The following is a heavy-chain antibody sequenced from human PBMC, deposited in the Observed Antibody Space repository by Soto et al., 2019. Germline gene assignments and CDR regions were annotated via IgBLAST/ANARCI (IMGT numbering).Heavy chain of an antibody. CDR2: INAGNGNT. CDR3: ARRYYGSGSYHRPDYYYYYGMDV. D-gene: IGHD3-10*01. Sequence: QVQLVQSGAEVKKPGASVKVSCKASGYTFTSYAMHWVRQAPGQRLEWMGWINAGNGNTKYSQKFQGRVTITRDTSASTAYMELSSLRSEDTAVYYCARRYYGSGSYHRPDYYYYYGMDVWGQGTTVTVSS. CDR1: GYTFTSYA. J-gene: IGHJ6*02. V-gene: IGHV1-3*01.